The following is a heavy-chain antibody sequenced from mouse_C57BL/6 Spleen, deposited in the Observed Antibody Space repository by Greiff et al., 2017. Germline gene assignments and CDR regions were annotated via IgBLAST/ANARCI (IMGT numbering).Heavy chain of an antibody. V-gene: IGHV1-55*01. CDR1: GYTFTSYW. CDR2: IYPGSGST. J-gene: IGHJ2*01. D-gene: IGHD2-4*01. Sequence: QVQLKESGAELVKPGASVKMSCKASGYTFTSYWITWVKQRPGQGLEWIGDIYPGSGSTNYNEKFKSKATLTVDTSSSTAYMQLSSLTSEDSAVYYCARGGYDYDSYYFDYWGQGTTLTVSS. CDR3: ARGGYDYDSYYFDY.